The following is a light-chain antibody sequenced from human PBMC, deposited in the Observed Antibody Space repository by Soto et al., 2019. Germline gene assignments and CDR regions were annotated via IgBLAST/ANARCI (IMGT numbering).Light chain of an antibody. CDR1: SSDVGGYNY. CDR3: SSYTSSSTLLV. CDR2: DVS. J-gene: IGLJ1*01. Sequence: QSVLTQPASVSGSPGQSITISCTGTSSDVGGYNYVSWYQQHPGKAPKLMIYDVSNWPSGVSNRFSGSKSGNTASLTISGLQAEDEADYYCSSYTSSSTLLVFGTGTKVTVL. V-gene: IGLV2-14*01.